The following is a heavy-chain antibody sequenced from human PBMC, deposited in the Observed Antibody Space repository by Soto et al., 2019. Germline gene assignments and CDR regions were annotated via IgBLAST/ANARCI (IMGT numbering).Heavy chain of an antibody. D-gene: IGHD6-19*01. J-gene: IGHJ4*02. CDR2: ISTHKGNT. Sequence: QVQLVQSGAEVKKPGASVKVSCKASGYTFTSYGISWVRQAPGQGLEWVGWISTHKGNTNYAQKLQGRVTVTTDTSTSTAYMELESLRSDDTAVYYCARIDKSSGLWGQGTLVIVSS. CDR3: ARIDKSSGL. V-gene: IGHV1-18*04. CDR1: GYTFTSYG.